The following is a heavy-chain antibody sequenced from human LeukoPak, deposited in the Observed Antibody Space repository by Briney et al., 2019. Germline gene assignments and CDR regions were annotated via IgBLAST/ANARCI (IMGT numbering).Heavy chain of an antibody. CDR2: VFYTGSA. CDR1: GDSISSSSYY. V-gene: IGHV4-39*07. J-gene: IGHJ4*02. CDR3: ARDVGYFNI. D-gene: IGHD6-13*01. Sequence: SETLSLTCTVSGDSISSSSYYWGWIRQPPGKGLEWIGSVFYTGSAHCNPSLKSRVTISVDTSKNQFSLKLSSVTAADTAVYYCARDVGYFNIWGQGTLVSVSS.